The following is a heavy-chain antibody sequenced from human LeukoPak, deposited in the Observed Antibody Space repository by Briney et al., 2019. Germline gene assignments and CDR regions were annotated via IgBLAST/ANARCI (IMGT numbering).Heavy chain of an antibody. V-gene: IGHV5-10-1*01. CDR2: IDPSDSYT. D-gene: IGHD2-2*01. Sequence: GESLKISCKGSGYSFTSYWISRVRQMPGKGLEWMGRIDPSDSYTNYSPSFQGHATISADKSISTAYLQWSSLKASDTAMYYCAKPPAYCSSTSCLIMNYWGQGTLVTVSS. CDR1: GYSFTSYW. CDR3: AKPPAYCSSTSCLIMNY. J-gene: IGHJ4*02.